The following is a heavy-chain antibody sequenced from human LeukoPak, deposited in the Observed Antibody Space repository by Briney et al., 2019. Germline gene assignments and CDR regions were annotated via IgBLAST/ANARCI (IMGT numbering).Heavy chain of an antibody. V-gene: IGHV3-30-3*01. CDR3: ARDYTYDFWSGSYYFDY. CDR2: ISYDGSNK. CDR1: GFTFSSYA. D-gene: IGHD3-3*01. Sequence: GSLRLSWAASGFTFSSYAMHWGRPAPGKGLGGVAVISYDGSNKYYADSVKGRFTISRDNSKNTLYLQMNSLRAEDTAVYYCARDYTYDFWSGSYYFDYWGQGTLVTVSS. J-gene: IGHJ4*02.